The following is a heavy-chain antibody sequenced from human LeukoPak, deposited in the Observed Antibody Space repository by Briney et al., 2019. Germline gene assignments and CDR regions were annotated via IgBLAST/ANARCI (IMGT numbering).Heavy chain of an antibody. Sequence: PGRSLRLSCAASGFTFSSYAMHWVRQAPGKGLEWVAVISYDGSNKYYADSVKGRFTISRDNSKNTLYLQMNSLKTEDTAVYYCTTDIVVVPAARAYYMDVWGKGTTVTVSS. V-gene: IGHV3-30-3*01. D-gene: IGHD2-2*01. CDR1: GFTFSSYA. J-gene: IGHJ6*03. CDR2: ISYDGSNK. CDR3: TTDIVVVPAARAYYMDV.